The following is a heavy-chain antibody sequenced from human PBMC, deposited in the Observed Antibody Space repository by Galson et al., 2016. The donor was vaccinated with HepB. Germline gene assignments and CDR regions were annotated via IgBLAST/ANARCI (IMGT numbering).Heavy chain of an antibody. CDR1: GFTFSTYS. Sequence: SLRLSCAASGFTFSTYSMNWVRLAPGKGLEWVSALSSSAITTHYADSVKGRFTISRDNSKNTLYLQMNSLRAEDTAVYYCAKGPNSEGGWFDYWGQGTLVIVSS. V-gene: IGHV3-23*01. J-gene: IGHJ5*01. CDR3: AKGPNSEGGWFDY. CDR2: LSSSAITT.